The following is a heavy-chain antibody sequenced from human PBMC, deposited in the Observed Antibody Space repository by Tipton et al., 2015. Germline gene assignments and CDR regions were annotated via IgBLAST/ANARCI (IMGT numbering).Heavy chain of an antibody. CDR3: AGPSFCSGGSCLYFFDF. V-gene: IGHV1-18*01. D-gene: IGHD2-15*01. CDR1: GHTFPNGHTLINYG. CDR2: ISLYSGKT. Sequence: QSGAEVKKPGASVKVSCKSSGHTFPNGHTLINYGISWVRQAPGQGLEWMGWISLYSGKTDYAQKFQDRVTMTADTSTTTAYMELRSLTSDDTAVYYCAGPSFCSGGSCLYFFDFWGQGTLVTVSS. J-gene: IGHJ4*02.